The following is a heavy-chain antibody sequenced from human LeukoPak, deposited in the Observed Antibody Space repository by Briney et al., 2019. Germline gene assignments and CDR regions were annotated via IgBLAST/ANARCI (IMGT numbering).Heavy chain of an antibody. D-gene: IGHD4-17*01. V-gene: IGHV4-39*07. CDR2: IYYSGST. Sequence: PSETLSLTCAVSGGSSRDFSDYYWSWIRQPPGKGLEWIGSIYYSGSTYYNPSLKSRVTISVDTSKNQFSLKLSSVTAADTAVYYCARVGDYGDYAWFDPWGQGTLVTVSS. CDR3: ARVGDYGDYAWFDP. J-gene: IGHJ5*02. CDR1: GGSSRDFSDYY.